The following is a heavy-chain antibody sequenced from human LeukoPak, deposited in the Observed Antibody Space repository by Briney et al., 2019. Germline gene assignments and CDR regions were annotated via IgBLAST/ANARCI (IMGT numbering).Heavy chain of an antibody. CDR2: LSGSGYST. CDR3: AKEAGYSGYDYPDY. J-gene: IGHJ4*02. V-gene: IGHV3-23*01. CDR1: GFTFSRYA. Sequence: GGCLSLFCAASGFTFSRYAMCWARQATGQGLEWDPGLSGSGYSTYYADSVKGRFTISRDNSKNTLYLQMNSLRAEDTAVYYCAKEAGYSGYDYPDYWGQGTLVTVSS. D-gene: IGHD5-12*01.